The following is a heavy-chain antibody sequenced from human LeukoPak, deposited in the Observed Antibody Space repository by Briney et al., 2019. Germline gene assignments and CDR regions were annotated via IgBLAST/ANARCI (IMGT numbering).Heavy chain of an antibody. CDR1: GGSISSSSYY. J-gene: IGHJ4*02. V-gene: IGHV4-39*01. CDR2: IYYSGST. Sequence: SETLSLTCTVSGGSISSSSYYWGWVRQPPGQGREWIVSIYYSGSTYYNPSLKSRVTISVDTSKNQFSLKLSSVTAADTAVYYCARGNGDIVVVPAKANFDYWGQGTLVTVSS. D-gene: IGHD2-2*01. CDR3: ARGNGDIVVVPAKANFDY.